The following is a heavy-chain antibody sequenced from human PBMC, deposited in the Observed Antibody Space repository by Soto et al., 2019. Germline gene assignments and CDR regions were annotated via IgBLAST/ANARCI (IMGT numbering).Heavy chain of an antibody. D-gene: IGHD2-21*01. CDR3: ARHDLRGGAYDV. J-gene: IGHJ3*01. Sequence: SETLSLTCTVSGSSVSSYFWSWIRRPPGKGLEWTVYMHHTGITNPNPSLRSRFTLSLDTSKDQFSLKLSSVTAADTAVYYCARHDLRGGAYDVWGQGTMVTVSS. CDR1: GSSVSSYF. CDR2: MHHTGIT. V-gene: IGHV4-59*08.